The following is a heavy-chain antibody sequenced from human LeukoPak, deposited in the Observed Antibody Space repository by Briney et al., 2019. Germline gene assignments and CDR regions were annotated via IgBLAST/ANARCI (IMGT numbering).Heavy chain of an antibody. V-gene: IGHV4-4*07. CDR2: IYSSGST. CDR3: AREVALRWLQPEGAFDK. CDR1: GGSVSLYY. D-gene: IGHD5-24*01. J-gene: IGHJ3*02. Sequence: SETLSLTCKVSGGSVSLYYWSWIRQPAGKELEWIGRIYSSGSTNYNPSLKGRVTMSVDTSRNQLSLNLSSVTAADTAVYYCAREVALRWLQPEGAFDKWGQGTMVTVSS.